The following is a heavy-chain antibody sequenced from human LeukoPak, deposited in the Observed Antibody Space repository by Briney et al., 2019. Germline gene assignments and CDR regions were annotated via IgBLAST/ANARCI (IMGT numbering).Heavy chain of an antibody. Sequence: PGESLRLSCAASGFTFSDYYMSWIRQAPGKGLEWVSYISSSSSYTNYADSVKGRFTISRDNAKNSLYLQMNSLRAEDTAVYYCARVGTTVLTVGAFDIWGQGTMVTVSS. CDR3: ARVGTTVLTVGAFDI. V-gene: IGHV3-11*05. CDR1: GFTFSDYY. CDR2: ISSSSSYT. D-gene: IGHD4-17*01. J-gene: IGHJ3*02.